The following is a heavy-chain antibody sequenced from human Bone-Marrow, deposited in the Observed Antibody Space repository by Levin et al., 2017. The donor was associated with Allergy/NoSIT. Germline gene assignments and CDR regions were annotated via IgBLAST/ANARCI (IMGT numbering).Heavy chain of an antibody. V-gene: IGHV3-53*01. Sequence: GESLKISCAASGLTVSTHYMSWVRQAPGKGLEWVAFIYGDDSTYYADSVKGRFTISRDNSKNTLYLQMNSLRAEDTAIYYCARVRNLYNWFDPWGQGTLVTVSS. CDR1: GLTVSTHY. J-gene: IGHJ5*02. CDR2: IYGDDST. CDR3: ARVRNLYNWFDP.